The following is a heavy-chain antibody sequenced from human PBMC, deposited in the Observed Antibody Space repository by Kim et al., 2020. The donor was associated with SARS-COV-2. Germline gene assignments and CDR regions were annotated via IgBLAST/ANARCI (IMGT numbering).Heavy chain of an antibody. CDR2: IYYSGST. CDR3: ARDPSVSDDFGMDV. Sequence: SETLSLTCTVSGGSISSGGYYWSWIRQHPGKGLEWIGYIYYSGSTYYNPSLKSRVTISVDTSKNQFSLKLSSVTAADTAVYYCARDPSVSDDFGMDVWGQGTTVTVSS. D-gene: IGHD3-3*01. CDR1: GGSISSGGYY. V-gene: IGHV4-31*03. J-gene: IGHJ6*02.